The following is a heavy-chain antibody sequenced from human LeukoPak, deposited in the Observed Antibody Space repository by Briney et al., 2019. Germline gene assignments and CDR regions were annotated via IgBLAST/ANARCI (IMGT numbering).Heavy chain of an antibody. J-gene: IGHJ3*02. CDR1: GCSISSYY. CDR3: ARVHYLGGYAAFDI. Sequence: SETLSLTCTVSGCSISSYYWSWIRQPAGKGLEWIGRLYTRGNTNYNPSLKSRATISLDTSKNQFSLKLSSVTAADTAVYYCARVHYLGGYAAFDIWGQGTTVTVSS. V-gene: IGHV4-4*07. D-gene: IGHD3-16*01. CDR2: LYTRGNT.